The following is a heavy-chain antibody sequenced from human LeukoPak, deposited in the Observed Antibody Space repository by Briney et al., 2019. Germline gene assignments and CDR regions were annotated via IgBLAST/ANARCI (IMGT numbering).Heavy chain of an antibody. Sequence: SVKVSCKASGGTFNNHAFTWVRQAPGQGLEWMGGIVPMFGATNYAQKFQGRLTITADASTSTAYMELSSLRSEDTAVYYCASGPFLTFDHTPEGYYHYFMDVWGTGTTV. CDR1: GGTFNNHA. CDR2: IVPMFGAT. J-gene: IGHJ6*03. V-gene: IGHV1-69*13. D-gene: IGHD1-14*01. CDR3: ASGPFLTFDHTPEGYYHYFMDV.